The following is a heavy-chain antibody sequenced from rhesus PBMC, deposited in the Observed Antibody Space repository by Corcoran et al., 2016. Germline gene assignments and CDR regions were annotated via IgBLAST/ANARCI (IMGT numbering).Heavy chain of an antibody. CDR2: MKGNSGNT. V-gene: IGHV4-80*01. CDR3: ARLVVFTAHDY. D-gene: IGHD2-27*01. J-gene: IGHJ4*01. CDR1: GGSFSSYW. Sequence: QVQLQESGPGLVKPSETLSLTCAVSGGSFSSYWWTWIRQPPGEGLEWIGAMKGNSGNTNYNPYLKSRVTISKDASKNQFSLKLDSLTAADTAVYYCARLVVFTAHDYWGQGVLVTVSS.